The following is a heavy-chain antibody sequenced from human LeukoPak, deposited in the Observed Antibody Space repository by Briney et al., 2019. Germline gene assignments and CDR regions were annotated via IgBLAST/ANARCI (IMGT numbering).Heavy chain of an antibody. V-gene: IGHV3-74*01. CDR2: INSDESST. Sequence: GGSLRFSCAASGFTFSRHWMHWVRQAPGKGLVWVSRINSDESSTSYADSVKGRFTISRDNAKNTLYLQMNRPRAEDTAVYYCAKAASNGYYGGIDLWGQGTLVTVSS. J-gene: IGHJ4*02. CDR1: GFTFSRHW. D-gene: IGHD3-22*01. CDR3: AKAASNGYYGGIDL.